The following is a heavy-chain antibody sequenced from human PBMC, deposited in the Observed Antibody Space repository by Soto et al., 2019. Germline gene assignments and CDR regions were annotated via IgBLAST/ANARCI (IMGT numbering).Heavy chain of an antibody. CDR2: IIPIFGTA. D-gene: IGHD5-18*01. V-gene: IGHV1-69*01. J-gene: IGHJ3*02. CDR1: GGTFSSYA. Sequence: QVQLVQSGAEVKKPGSSVKVSCKASGGTFSSYAISWVRQAPGQGLEWMGGIIPIFGTANYAQKFQGRVTITADESTSTAYMELSSLRSEDTAVYYCARDSGGYCYGYAHAFDIWGQGTMVTVSS. CDR3: ARDSGGYCYGYAHAFDI.